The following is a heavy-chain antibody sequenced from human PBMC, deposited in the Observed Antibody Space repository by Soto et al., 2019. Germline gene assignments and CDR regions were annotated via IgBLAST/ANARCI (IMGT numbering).Heavy chain of an antibody. Sequence: GESLKISCKGSGYSFTSYWIGWVRQMPGKGLEWMGIIYPGDSDTRYSPSFQGQVTISADKSISTAYLQWSSLKASDTAMYYCARHPSWLRDYYGMDVWGQGTTVTVSS. CDR3: ARHPSWLRDYYGMDV. J-gene: IGHJ6*02. CDR2: IYPGDSDT. V-gene: IGHV5-51*01. D-gene: IGHD3-10*01. CDR1: GYSFTSYW.